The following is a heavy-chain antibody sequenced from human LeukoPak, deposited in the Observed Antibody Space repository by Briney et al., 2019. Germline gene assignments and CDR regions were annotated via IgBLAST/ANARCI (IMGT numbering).Heavy chain of an antibody. V-gene: IGHV4-4*07. J-gene: IGHJ6*03. CDR3: ARESIVVVITYYYYYMDV. D-gene: IGHD3-22*01. CDR1: GGSISSYY. Sequence: SETLSLTCTVSGGSISSYYWSWIRQPAGKGLEWIRRIYTSGSTNYNPSLKSRVTMSVDTSKNQFSLKLSSVTAADTAVYYCARESIVVVITYYYYYMDVWGKGTTVTVSS. CDR2: IYTSGST.